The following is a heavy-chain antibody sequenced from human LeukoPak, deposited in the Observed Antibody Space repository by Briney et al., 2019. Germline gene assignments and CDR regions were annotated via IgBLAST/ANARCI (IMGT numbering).Heavy chain of an antibody. V-gene: IGHV3-9*01. Sequence: GGSLRLSCAASGFTFDGYAMHWVRQVPGKGLGWVLGINWNSGSIGYADSVKGRFTISRDNAKNSLYLQMNSLRAEDTALYYCAKDQGGYASNFDYWGQGTLVTVSS. CDR3: AKDQGGYASNFDY. CDR1: GFTFDGYA. D-gene: IGHD5-12*01. J-gene: IGHJ4*02. CDR2: INWNSGSI.